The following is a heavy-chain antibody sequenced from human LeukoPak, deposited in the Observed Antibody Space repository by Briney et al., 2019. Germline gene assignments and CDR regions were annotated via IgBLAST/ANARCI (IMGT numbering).Heavy chain of an antibody. D-gene: IGHD2-15*01. Sequence: AGGSLRLSCAVSEFSFSTYWMTWVRQAPGKGLEWVANINQDGRKINYVDSVKGRFTISRDNAKNSLYLQMNSLRAEDTAVYYCARDYTYSSGGIYYDRFDYWGQGTLVTVSS. CDR2: INQDGRKI. CDR1: EFSFSTYW. CDR3: ARDYTYSSGGIYYDRFDY. V-gene: IGHV3-7*01. J-gene: IGHJ4*02.